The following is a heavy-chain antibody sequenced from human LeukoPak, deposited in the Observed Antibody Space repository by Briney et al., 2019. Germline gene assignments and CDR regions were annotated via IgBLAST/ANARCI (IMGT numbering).Heavy chain of an antibody. Sequence: ASVKVSCKASGYTFTSYDINWVRQATGQGLEWMGWMNPNSGNTGYAQKFQGRVTMTRNTSISTAYMELSSLRSEDTAVYYCARALGDIVVVVAAIADDAFDIWGQGQWSPSLQ. CDR3: ARALGDIVVVVAAIADDAFDI. D-gene: IGHD2-15*01. CDR2: MNPNSGNT. CDR1: GYTFTSYD. V-gene: IGHV1-8*01. J-gene: IGHJ3*02.